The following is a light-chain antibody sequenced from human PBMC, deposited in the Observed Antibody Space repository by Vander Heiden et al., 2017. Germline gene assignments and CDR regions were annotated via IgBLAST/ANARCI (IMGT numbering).Light chain of an antibody. CDR1: QSVLYSSNNKNY. CDR3: QQYDSTPYT. CDR2: WAS. J-gene: IGKJ2*01. V-gene: IGKV4-1*01. Sequence: DIVMTQSPASLAVSLGERATINCESSQSVLYSSNNKNYLAWYQQKPGQPPKLLIYWASTRESGVPDRFSGSGSGTDFTLTISSLQAEDVAVYYCQQYDSTPYTFGQGTKLEIK.